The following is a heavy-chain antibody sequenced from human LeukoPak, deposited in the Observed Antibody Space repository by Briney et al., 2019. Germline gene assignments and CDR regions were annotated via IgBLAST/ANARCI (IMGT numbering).Heavy chain of an antibody. CDR2: IYYSGST. V-gene: IGHV4-61*05. D-gene: IGHD3-10*01. J-gene: IGHJ6*03. Sequence: PSETLSLTCTVSGGSIGTSHYYWGWLRQPPGKGLEWIGYIYYSGSTNYNPSLKSRVTISVDTSKNQFSLKLSSVTAADTAVYYCARVVRGAKGRYYYYMDVWGKGTTVTISS. CDR3: ARVVRGAKGRYYYYMDV. CDR1: GGSIGTSHYY.